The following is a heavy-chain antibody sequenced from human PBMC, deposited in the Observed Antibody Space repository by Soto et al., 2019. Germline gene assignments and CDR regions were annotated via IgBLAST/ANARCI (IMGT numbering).Heavy chain of an antibody. Sequence: PSETLSLTCTVSGGSISSRSYYWGWIRQPPGKGLEWIGSIYYNGSTYYNPSLKSRVTISGDTSKNQFSLKLSSVTAADTAVYYCARHGGSSRNYYYYYGMDVWGQGTTVTVSS. CDR1: GGSISSRSYY. V-gene: IGHV4-39*01. J-gene: IGHJ6*02. D-gene: IGHD6-13*01. CDR3: ARHGGSSRNYYYYYGMDV. CDR2: IYYNGST.